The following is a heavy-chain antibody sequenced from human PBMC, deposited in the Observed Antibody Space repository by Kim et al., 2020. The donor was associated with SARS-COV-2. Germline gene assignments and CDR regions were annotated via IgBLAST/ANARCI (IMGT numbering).Heavy chain of an antibody. V-gene: IGHV1-3*01. CDR3: ARDTQYSSSWYY. J-gene: IGHJ4*02. Sequence: ASVKVSCKASGYTFSSYVIHWVRQAPGQRLEWMGWINAGNGNTKYSQNFQGRVTMTRDTFASTAYMELSSLGSEDTAVYYCARDTQYSSSWYYWGQGTLV. CDR1: GYTFSSYV. CDR2: INAGNGNT. D-gene: IGHD6-13*01.